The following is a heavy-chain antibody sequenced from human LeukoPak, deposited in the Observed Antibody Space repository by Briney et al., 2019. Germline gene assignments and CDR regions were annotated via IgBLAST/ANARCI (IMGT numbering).Heavy chain of an antibody. CDR2: MIPNTGST. D-gene: IGHD4-17*01. J-gene: IGHJ4*02. CDR1: GYTFTSYD. Sequence: ASVKVSCKASGYTFTSYDINWVRQAPGQGLEWMGWMIPNTGSTDYAQKFQGRVTMTRNTSISTAYMELSSLTSEDTAVYYCARQYYGDYGGDFDCWGQGTLVTISS. CDR3: ARQYYGDYGGDFDC. V-gene: IGHV1-8*01.